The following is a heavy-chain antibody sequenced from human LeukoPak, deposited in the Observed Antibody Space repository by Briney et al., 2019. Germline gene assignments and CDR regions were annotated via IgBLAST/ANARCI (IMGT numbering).Heavy chain of an antibody. CDR3: AREVPRGGNS. J-gene: IGHJ3*01. V-gene: IGHV4-59*12. D-gene: IGHD4-23*01. CDR1: GGSISSYY. CDR2: IYYSGST. Sequence: PSETLSLTCTVSGGSISSYYWSWIRQPPGKGLEWIGYIYYSGSTNYNPSLKSRVTISVDTSKNQFSLKLSSVTAADTAVYYCAREVPRGGNSWGQGTMVTVSS.